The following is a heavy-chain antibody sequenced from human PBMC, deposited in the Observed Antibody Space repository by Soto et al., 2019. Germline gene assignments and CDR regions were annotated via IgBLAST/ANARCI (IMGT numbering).Heavy chain of an antibody. CDR3: ARGGLPRWGRSFDX. V-gene: IGHV4-59*01. J-gene: IGHJ4*02. CDR2: IYYSGST. Sequence: SETLSLTCTVSGGSISSYYWSWIRQPPGKGLEWIWYIYYSGSTNYKPSLKSRVTISVDTSKRHFSLKLSSVTAADTAVYYCARGGLPRWGRSFDXWGQGTLVTVSX. D-gene: IGHD2-8*02. CDR1: GGSISSYY.